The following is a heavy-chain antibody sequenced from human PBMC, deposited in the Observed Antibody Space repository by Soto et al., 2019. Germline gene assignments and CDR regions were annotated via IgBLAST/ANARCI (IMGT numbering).Heavy chain of an antibody. J-gene: IGHJ4*02. CDR3: ATSLKGYKWKYFDH. CDR2: VVYTGFT. D-gene: IGHD1-20*01. Sequence: SATLSLTCAVSGGYISGSYYYWAWLRQSPGKGPEWIGSVVYTGFTSYNPSLESRVSVSVDTSKSQFPLKLSAVTAADTAVYYCATSLKGYKWKYFDHWGQGPLVTVSS. V-gene: IGHV4-39*01. CDR1: GGYISGSYYY.